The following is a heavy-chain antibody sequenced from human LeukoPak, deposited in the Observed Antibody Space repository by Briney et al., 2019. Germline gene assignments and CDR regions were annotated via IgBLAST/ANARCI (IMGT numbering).Heavy chain of an antibody. CDR3: ARGGTP. CDR2: INRDGGSA. Sequence: GGSRRLSCEASGFTFSSYWMHWVRQAPGKGLVWVSRINRDGGSASYADSVRGRFTISRDNAKNTLYLQMNSLRAEDTAVYYCARGGTPWGQGTLVTVAS. CDR1: GFTFSSYW. V-gene: IGHV3-74*01. J-gene: IGHJ5*02. D-gene: IGHD2-15*01.